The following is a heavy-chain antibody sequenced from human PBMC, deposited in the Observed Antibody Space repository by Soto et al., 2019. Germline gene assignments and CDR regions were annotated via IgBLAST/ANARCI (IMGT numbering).Heavy chain of an antibody. CDR2: ITPSGGGT. Sequence: ASVRVSCKASGYTFTNYYVHWVRQAPGQGLEWMGMITPSGGGTSYAKKFQGRVTMTTDTSTSTVYMELRSLRSEDTAVYYCARDSVTLVRGVIRFDSWGKGTLVTVSS. D-gene: IGHD3-10*01. J-gene: IGHJ4*02. CDR1: GYTFTNYY. V-gene: IGHV1-46*01. CDR3: ARDSVTLVRGVIRFDS.